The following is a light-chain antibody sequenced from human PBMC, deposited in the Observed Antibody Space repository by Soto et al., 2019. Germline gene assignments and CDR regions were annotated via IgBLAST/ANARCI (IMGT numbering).Light chain of an antibody. CDR3: QQYDNSPIT. CDR1: QSISSSF. V-gene: IGKV3-20*01. CDR2: GAS. Sequence: IVLTQSPVILSLSPGEIASLSCGSSQSISSSFLAWYQQKPGQAPRLLIYGASSRATGIPDRFSGTGSETDFTLTISRLEPEDFAVYYCQQYDNSPITFGQGTRLEIK. J-gene: IGKJ5*01.